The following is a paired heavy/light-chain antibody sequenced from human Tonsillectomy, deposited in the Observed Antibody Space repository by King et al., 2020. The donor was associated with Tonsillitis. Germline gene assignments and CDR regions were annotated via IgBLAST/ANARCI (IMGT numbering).Light chain of an antibody. J-gene: IGLJ1*01. CDR2: EDN. CDR1: SREVRNYNL. CDR3: CSFQGRRNPYV. V-gene: IGLV2-23*01. Sequence: QSALTQPVSVSGSPGQSITISCTDTSREVRNYNLFSWYQRHPGKAPTLMIYEDNKRPSGVSDRFSGSNSGNTASLTISGLQAEDEADYFCCSFQGRRNPYVFGTETKLTVL.
Heavy chain of an antibody. CDR1: GGSVSSGSYY. J-gene: IGHJ3*02. CDR2: IFYSGFT. Sequence: QVQLQESGPGLVKPSETLSLTCSVSGGSVSSGSYYWSWIRQPPGKGLEWIGNIFYSGFTHYNASLQSRVTMSVDTSKNQFSLKLSSVTATDTAVYYCARLIGDFDCFEMWGQGTMVTVSS. V-gene: IGHV4-61*01. D-gene: IGHD2-21*02. CDR3: ARLIGDFDCFEM.